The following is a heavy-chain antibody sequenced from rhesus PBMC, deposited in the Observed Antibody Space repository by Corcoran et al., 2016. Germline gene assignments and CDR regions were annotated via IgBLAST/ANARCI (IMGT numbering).Heavy chain of an antibody. CDR3: ARGGLVGTARGTFDY. D-gene: IGHD5-24*01. Sequence: EVQLVESGGGLVQPGGSLRLSCAASGFTFSSSAMHWVRQASGKGLEWVGCNRSKSNNYETGYAASVKGRFTIYRDDSKNTAYLQMNSLKTEDTAVYYCARGGLVGTARGTFDYWGQGVLVTVSS. CDR2: NRSKSNNYET. CDR1: GFTFSSSA. V-gene: IGHV3-118*01. J-gene: IGHJ4*01.